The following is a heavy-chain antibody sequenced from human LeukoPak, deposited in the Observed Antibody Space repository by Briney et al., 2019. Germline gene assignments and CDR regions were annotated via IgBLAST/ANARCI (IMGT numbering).Heavy chain of an antibody. D-gene: IGHD3-9*01. J-gene: IGHJ4*02. V-gene: IGHV3-23*01. Sequence: GGSLRLSCADSGFTFNSFAMTWIRQAPGKGLQWVSTISGSGGNTYYADSVKGRFTISRDNSKNTLYLQMNSLRAEDTALYYCAKGSRAGYDYWGKGTLVTVSS. CDR3: AKGSRAGYDY. CDR2: ISGSGGNT. CDR1: GFTFNSFA.